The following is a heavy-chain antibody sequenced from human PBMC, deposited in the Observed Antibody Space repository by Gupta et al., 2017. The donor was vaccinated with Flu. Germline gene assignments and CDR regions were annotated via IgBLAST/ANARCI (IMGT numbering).Heavy chain of an antibody. Sequence: EFTMHWVRTAPGKGLEWMGHFDPEDGETNYEQKFQGRVIMTEDTSTDTAYMELTSLRSDDTAVYDGTTPYGGDQMLYGFDTWGQGTRVTVSS. J-gene: IGHJ5*02. CDR3: TTPYGGDQMLYGFDT. D-gene: IGHD2-2*02. V-gene: IGHV1-24*01. CDR2: FDPEDGET. CDR1: EFT.